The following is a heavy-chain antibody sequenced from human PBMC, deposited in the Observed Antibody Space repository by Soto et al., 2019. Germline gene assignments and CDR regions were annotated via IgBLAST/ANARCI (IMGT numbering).Heavy chain of an antibody. Sequence: QVQLVQSGAEVKKPGSSVKVSCKASGGTFSSYAISWVRQAPEQGLEWMGGIIPIFGTADYAQKFQGRVTITADESTSTAYMELSSLRSEDTAVYYCASHSGSSPEGRYYYNMDVWGQGTTVTVSS. CDR2: IIPIFGTA. J-gene: IGHJ6*02. V-gene: IGHV1-69*12. CDR1: GGTFSSYA. CDR3: ASHSGSSPEGRYYYNMDV. D-gene: IGHD1-26*01.